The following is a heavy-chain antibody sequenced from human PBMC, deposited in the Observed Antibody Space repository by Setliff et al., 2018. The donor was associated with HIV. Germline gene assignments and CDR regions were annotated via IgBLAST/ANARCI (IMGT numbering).Heavy chain of an antibody. Sequence: SETLSLTCTVSGDSISSDLYWGWIRQPPGKGLEWIGSIYHSGNTYYMPSLQSRVTISVDTSKNQFSLKLRSVAAADTAVYYCARFEVTTVTTRDYWGQGTLVTVSS. D-gene: IGHD4-17*01. CDR1: GDSISSDLY. CDR2: IYHSGNT. CDR3: ARFEVTTVTTRDY. V-gene: IGHV4-38-2*02. J-gene: IGHJ4*02.